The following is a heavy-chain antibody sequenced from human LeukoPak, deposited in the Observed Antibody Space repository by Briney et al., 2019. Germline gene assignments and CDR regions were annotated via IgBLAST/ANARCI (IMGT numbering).Heavy chain of an antibody. CDR3: TKDRTGTTGADWFDP. V-gene: IGHV3-49*04. CDR1: GFTFGDYA. Sequence: PGGSLRLSCTASGFTFGDYAMSWVRQAPGKGLEWVGFIRSKAYGGTTEYAASVKGRFTISRDDSKSIAYLQMNSLKTEDTAVYYCTKDRTGTTGADWFDPWGQGTLVTVSS. D-gene: IGHD1-1*01. CDR2: IRSKAYGGTT. J-gene: IGHJ5*02.